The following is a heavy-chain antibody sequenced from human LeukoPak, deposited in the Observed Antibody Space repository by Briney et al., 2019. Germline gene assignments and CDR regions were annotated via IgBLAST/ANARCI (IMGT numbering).Heavy chain of an antibody. D-gene: IGHD4-23*01. CDR2: ISPGTGGT. CDR3: ARNYGRTSRYFDY. Sequence: ASVKVSCKASVYTFTDYYIHWVRQAPGQGLEWTGWISPGTGGTNYAQNFQGRVTMTRDTSISTAYMELSGLRSDDTALYFCARNYGRTSRYFDYWGQGPLVTVSS. J-gene: IGHJ4*02. V-gene: IGHV1-2*02. CDR1: VYTFTDYY.